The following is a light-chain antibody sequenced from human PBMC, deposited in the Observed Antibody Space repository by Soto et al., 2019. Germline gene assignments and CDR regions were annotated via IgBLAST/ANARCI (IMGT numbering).Light chain of an antibody. Sequence: QAVVTQPASVSGSPGQSITISCTGTSSDIGGYNYVYWYQQHPGRAPNLMIYEVTNRPSGVSNRFSGSKSGNTASLTISGLQAEDEADYYCSSYTSSNSYVFGSGTKLTVL. CDR3: SSYTSSNSYV. J-gene: IGLJ1*01. V-gene: IGLV2-14*01. CDR1: SSDIGGYNY. CDR2: EVT.